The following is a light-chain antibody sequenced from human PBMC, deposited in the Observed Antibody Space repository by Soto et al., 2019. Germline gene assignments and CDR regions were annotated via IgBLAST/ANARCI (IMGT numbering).Light chain of an antibody. CDR3: QQYGSSPPWT. V-gene: IGKV3-20*01. CDR2: GAS. J-gene: IGKJ1*01. CDR1: QSVSSSY. Sequence: IVLTQSPGTLSLSTGERATLSCRAIQSVSSSYLAWYQQKPGQAPRLLIYGASSRATGIPDRFSGSGSGTDFTLTISRLEPEDFAVYYCQQYGSSPPWTFGQGTKVDIK.